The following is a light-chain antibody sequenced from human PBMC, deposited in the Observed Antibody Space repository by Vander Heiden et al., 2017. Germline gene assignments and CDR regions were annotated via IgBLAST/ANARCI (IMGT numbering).Light chain of an antibody. CDR3: ATWDDSLNGYV. Sequence: QSVLTQPPSASGIPGQRLPTSCTGRSSNIGSDTLNWYRRRRGTSPKNPIYNKNQRPSSVPDRFSGSKSGTSASLAISGPQSEDEADYYCATWDDSLNGYVFGTGTKVTVL. V-gene: IGLV1-44*01. CDR1: SSNIGSDT. CDR2: NKN. J-gene: IGLJ1*01.